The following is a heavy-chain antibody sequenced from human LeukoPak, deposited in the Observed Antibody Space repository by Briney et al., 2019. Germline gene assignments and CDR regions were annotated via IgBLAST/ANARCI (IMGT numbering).Heavy chain of an antibody. J-gene: IGHJ4*02. D-gene: IGHD6-6*01. CDR1: GFTFSSYS. V-gene: IGHV3-21*01. CDR2: ISSSSSYI. Sequence: GGSLRLSCAASGFTFSSYSMNWVRQAPGKGLEWVTSISSSSSYIYYADSVKGRFTISRDNAKNSLYLQMNSLRAEDTAVYYCARDAYSSSSPRGDYWGQGTLVTVSS. CDR3: ARDAYSSSSPRGDY.